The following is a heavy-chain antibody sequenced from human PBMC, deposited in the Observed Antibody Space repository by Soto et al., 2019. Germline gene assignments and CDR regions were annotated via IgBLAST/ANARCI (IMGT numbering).Heavy chain of an antibody. CDR3: ATPSGYPYYYYGMDV. Sequence: QVQLVQSGAEVKKPGSSVKVSCKASGGTFSSYAISWVRQAHGHGLEWMGGIIPIFGTENYAKKFQGRVTINADESTSTAYMELSSLRSEDTAVYYCATPSGYPYYYYGMDVWGQGTTVTFSS. D-gene: IGHD5-12*01. V-gene: IGHV1-69*01. CDR1: GGTFSSYA. CDR2: IIPIFGTE. J-gene: IGHJ6*02.